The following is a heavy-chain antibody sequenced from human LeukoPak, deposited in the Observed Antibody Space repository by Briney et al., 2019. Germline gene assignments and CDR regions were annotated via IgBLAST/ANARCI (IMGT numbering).Heavy chain of an antibody. Sequence: GGSLRLSCAASGFTFSSYAMHWVRQAPGKGLEWVAVISYDGSNKDYADSVKGRLTISRDNGKNTLYLQFNNLRPEDTAVYYCARARVVVVPTASRKGDGFDFRGQGTLVTVSS. V-gene: IGHV3-30-3*01. J-gene: IGHJ3*01. CDR3: ARARVVVVPTASRKGDGFDF. D-gene: IGHD2-2*01. CDR2: ISYDGSNK. CDR1: GFTFSSYA.